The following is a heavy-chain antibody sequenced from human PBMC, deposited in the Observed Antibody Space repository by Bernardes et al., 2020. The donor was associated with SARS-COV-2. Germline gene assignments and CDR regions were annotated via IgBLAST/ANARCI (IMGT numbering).Heavy chain of an antibody. CDR1: GFTFSSYA. D-gene: IGHD3-10*01. Sequence: GGSLRLSCAASGFTFSSYAMSWVRQAPGKGLEWVSAISGSGGSTYYADSVKGRFTISRDNSKNTLYLQMNSLRAEDTAVYYCAKDLGPVYYYGSGSYYDDAFDIWGQGTMVTVSS. J-gene: IGHJ3*02. V-gene: IGHV3-23*01. CDR2: ISGSGGST. CDR3: AKDLGPVYYYGSGSYYDDAFDI.